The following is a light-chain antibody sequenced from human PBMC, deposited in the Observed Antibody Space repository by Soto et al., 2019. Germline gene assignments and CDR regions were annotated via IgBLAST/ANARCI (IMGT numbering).Light chain of an antibody. V-gene: IGKV3-11*01. CDR3: LQRSNWPYT. J-gene: IGKJ2*01. CDR1: QSVSNF. CDR2: DAS. Sequence: IVLTQSPVALSLSPGERATLSCRASQSVSNFLAWYQQKPGQAPRLLIYDASNRATGIPARFSGSGSETDFTLTITSLEPEDFAVYYCLQRSNWPYTFGQGTNLDI.